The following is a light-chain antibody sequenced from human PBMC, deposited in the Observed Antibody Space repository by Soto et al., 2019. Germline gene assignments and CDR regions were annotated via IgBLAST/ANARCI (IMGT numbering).Light chain of an antibody. CDR1: QNIKNY. CDR3: QQYENLPT. V-gene: IGKV1-33*01. J-gene: IGKJ5*01. CDR2: DAS. Sequence: DIHMTQSPSSLSASVGHIFTITCQASQNIKNYLNWYKQKPGRAPKLLIYDASNLEAGVPSRLRGSGSGTDFTFTISRLQPEDIATYYCQQYENLPTFGQGTRLDIK.